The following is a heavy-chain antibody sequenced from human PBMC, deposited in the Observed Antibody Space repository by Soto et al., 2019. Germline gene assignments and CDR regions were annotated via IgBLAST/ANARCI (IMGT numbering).Heavy chain of an antibody. CDR3: ARGWGRIFDY. V-gene: IGHV4-34*01. CDR2: INHSGST. J-gene: IGHJ4*02. CDR1: GGSFSGYY. D-gene: IGHD7-27*01. Sequence: QVQLQQWGAGLLKPSETLSLTCAVYGGSFSGYYWNWLRQPPGKGREWIGEINHSGSTNYNPSLKSRVTISVDTSKNQFSLKLSSVTAADTAMYYCARGWGRIFDYWGQGTLVTVSS.